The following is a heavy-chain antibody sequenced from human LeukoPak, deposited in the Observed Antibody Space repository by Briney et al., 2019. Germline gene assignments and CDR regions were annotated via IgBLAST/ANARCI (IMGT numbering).Heavy chain of an antibody. Sequence: ASVKVSCTASGYTFTSYYMHWVRQAPGQGLEWMGIINPSGGSTSYAQKFQGRVTMTRDTSTSTVYMELSSLRSEDTAVYYCARTVGDYYYYYGMDVWGQGTTVTVSS. CDR2: INPSGGST. J-gene: IGHJ6*02. V-gene: IGHV1-46*01. CDR1: GYTFTSYY. CDR3: ARTVGDYYYYYGMDV. D-gene: IGHD4-23*01.